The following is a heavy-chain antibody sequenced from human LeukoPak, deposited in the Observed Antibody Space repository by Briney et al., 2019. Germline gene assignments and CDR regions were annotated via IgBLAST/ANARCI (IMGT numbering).Heavy chain of an antibody. CDR2: IYYSGST. D-gene: IGHD3-10*01. Sequence: SETLSFTCTVSGGSISGYYWSWIRQPPGKGLEWIGYIYYSGSTNYNPSLKSRVTISVDTSKNQFSLKLSSVTAADTAVYYCARVGGYYGSGSYWYYYYYMDVWGKGTTVTISS. CDR1: GGSISGYY. V-gene: IGHV4-59*08. J-gene: IGHJ6*03. CDR3: ARVGGYYGSGSYWYYYYYMDV.